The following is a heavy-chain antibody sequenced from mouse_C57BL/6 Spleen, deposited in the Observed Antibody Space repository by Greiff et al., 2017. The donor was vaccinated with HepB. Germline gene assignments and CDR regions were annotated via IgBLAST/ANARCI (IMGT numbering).Heavy chain of an antibody. J-gene: IGHJ2*01. D-gene: IGHD1-1*01. V-gene: IGHV1-50*01. CDR1: GYTFTSYW. CDR3: ARSGGVVATRDY. CDR2: IDPSDSYT. Sequence: VQLQQPGAELVKPGASVKLSCKASGYTFTSYWMQWVKQRPGQGLEWIGEIDPSDSYTNYNQKFKGKATLTVDTSSSTAYMQLSSLTSEDSAVYYCARSGGVVATRDYWGQGTTLTVSS.